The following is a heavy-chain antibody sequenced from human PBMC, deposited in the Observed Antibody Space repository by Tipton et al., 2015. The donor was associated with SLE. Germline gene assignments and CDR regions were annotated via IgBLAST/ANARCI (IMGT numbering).Heavy chain of an antibody. Sequence: TLSLTCTVSGGSISSSSYYWSWFRQPPGKGLEWIGYIYYSGSTNYNPSLKSRVTISVDTSKNQFSLKLSSVTAADTAVYYCARDTHSSGYPHAFDIWGQGTMVTVSS. CDR3: ARDTHSSGYPHAFDI. D-gene: IGHD3-22*01. V-gene: IGHV4-61*01. CDR1: GGSISSSSYY. CDR2: IYYSGST. J-gene: IGHJ3*02.